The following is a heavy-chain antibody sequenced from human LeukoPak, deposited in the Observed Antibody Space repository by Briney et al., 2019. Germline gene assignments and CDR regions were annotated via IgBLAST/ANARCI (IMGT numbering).Heavy chain of an antibody. D-gene: IGHD3-3*01. CDR1: GYTFTSYG. CDR2: ISAYNGNT. J-gene: IGHJ3*02. Sequence: GASVKVSCKASGYTFTSYGISWVRQAPGQGLEWMGWISAYNGNTNYAQKFQGRVTITRNTSISTAYMELSSLRSEDTAVYYCARQRRFTIFGVVKDAFDIWGQGTMVTVSS. CDR3: ARQRRFTIFGVVKDAFDI. V-gene: IGHV1-18*01.